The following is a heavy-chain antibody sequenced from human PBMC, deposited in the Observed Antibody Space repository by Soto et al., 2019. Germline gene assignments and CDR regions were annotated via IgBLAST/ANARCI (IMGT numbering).Heavy chain of an antibody. D-gene: IGHD6-13*01. V-gene: IGHV3-74*01. CDR3: AKDSWYFDL. Sequence: PGGSLRLSWEASGFIFTNFWMHWVRQVPGKGLGWVSRIDTSGSSTSYADSVKGRFTISRDNAKNTVSLQMNSLRAEDTGVYYCAKDSWYFDLWSQGSLVTVSS. CDR2: IDTSGSST. CDR1: GFIFTNFW. J-gene: IGHJ4*02.